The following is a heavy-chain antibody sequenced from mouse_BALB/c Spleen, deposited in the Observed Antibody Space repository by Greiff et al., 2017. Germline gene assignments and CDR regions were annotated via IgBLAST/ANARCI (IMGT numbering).Heavy chain of an antibody. CDR1: GYNFTSYW. CDR2: IYPGSGST. V-gene: IGHV1-55*01. CDR3: ARDSYYYGSSWDY. J-gene: IGHJ2*01. Sequence: QVQLQQPGAELVKPGTSVKLSCKASGYNFTSYWINWVTLRPEQGLEWIGDIYPGSGSTNYNEKFKSKATLTVDTSSSTAYMQLSSLASEDSALYYCARDSYYYGSSWDYWGQGTTLTVSS. D-gene: IGHD1-1*01.